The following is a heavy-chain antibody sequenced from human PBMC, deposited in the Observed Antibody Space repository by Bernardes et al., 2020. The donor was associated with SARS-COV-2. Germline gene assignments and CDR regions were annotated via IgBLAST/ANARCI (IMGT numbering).Heavy chain of an antibody. V-gene: IGHV5-51*01. CDR1: GYSFTTHW. CDR2: IYPGDSDT. J-gene: IGHJ6*02. D-gene: IGHD6-19*01. Sequence: GESLTISCKVSGYSFTTHWIGWVRQTPGQVLEWMGIIYPGDSDTKYSPSFQGQVTISVDKSINTAYLQWSSLRASDTAMYYCARPSVAGGYYFAMDVWGQGTTVTVSS. CDR3: ARPSVAGGYYFAMDV.